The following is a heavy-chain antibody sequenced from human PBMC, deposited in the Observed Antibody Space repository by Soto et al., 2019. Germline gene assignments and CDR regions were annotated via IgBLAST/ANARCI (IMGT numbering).Heavy chain of an antibody. CDR3: ARVIRYSWWFDP. Sequence: PSETLSLTCAVYGGSFSGYYWSWIRQPPGKGLEWIGEINHSGSTNYNPSLKSRVTISVDTSKNQFSLKLSSVTAADTAVYYCARVIRYSWWFDPWGQGTLVTVSS. D-gene: IGHD3-9*01. CDR1: GGSFSGYY. J-gene: IGHJ5*02. CDR2: INHSGST. V-gene: IGHV4-34*01.